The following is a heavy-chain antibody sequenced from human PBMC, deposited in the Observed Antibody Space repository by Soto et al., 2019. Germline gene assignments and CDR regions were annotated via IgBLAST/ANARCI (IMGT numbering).Heavy chain of an antibody. Sequence: QLLESRGGLVQPGGSLRLSCAASGFTFATYTMNWVRQAPGKGLEWVSGIYGSGDSTFYADSVKGRFTISRDNSKNTLYLQMNSLRAEDTAVYYCAKDARPDGYWDLDYWGQGTLVTVSS. CDR2: IYGSGDST. CDR3: AKDARPDGYWDLDY. D-gene: IGHD5-12*01. J-gene: IGHJ4*02. V-gene: IGHV3-23*01. CDR1: GFTFATYT.